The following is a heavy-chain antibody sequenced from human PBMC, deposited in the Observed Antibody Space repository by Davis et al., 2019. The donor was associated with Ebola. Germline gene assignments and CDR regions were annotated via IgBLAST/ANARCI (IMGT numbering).Heavy chain of an antibody. CDR2: INYSGST. Sequence: MPSETLSLTCAVYGGSFSGYYWTWIRQPPGKGLEWIGEINYSGSTNYNPSLKSRVTISVDTSKNQFSLKLSSVTAADTAVYYCARGGGFGGYGMDVWGQGTLVTVSS. V-gene: IGHV4-34*01. CDR1: GGSFSGYY. CDR3: ARGGGFGGYGMDV. J-gene: IGHJ6*02. D-gene: IGHD3-10*01.